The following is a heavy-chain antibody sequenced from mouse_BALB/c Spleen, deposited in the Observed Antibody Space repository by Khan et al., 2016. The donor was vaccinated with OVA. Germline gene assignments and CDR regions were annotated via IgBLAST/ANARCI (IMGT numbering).Heavy chain of an antibody. CDR3: ARGGYGSPFAY. Sequence: QVRLQQSGPELVRPGASVKMSCKASGYTFTSFWIHWVKPRPGQGLEWIGMIDPSKSETRLHQKFKDKATLNVDKSSNTAYMQLSRLTSEDSAVYYGARGGYGSPFAYWGQGTLVTVSA. V-gene: IGHV1S127*01. J-gene: IGHJ3*01. CDR2: IDPSKSET. D-gene: IGHD1-1*01. CDR1: GYTFTSFW.